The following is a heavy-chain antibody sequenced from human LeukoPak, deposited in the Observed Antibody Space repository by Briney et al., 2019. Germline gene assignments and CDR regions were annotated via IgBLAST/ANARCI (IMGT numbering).Heavy chain of an antibody. J-gene: IGHJ4*02. V-gene: IGHV6-1*01. D-gene: IGHD6-19*01. CDR1: GDSISSNSS. CDR2: TYYRSKWYS. Sequence: PSQTLSLTCAIFGDSISSNSSWNWIRQSPSRGLEWLGRTYYRSKWYSDYGVSVRGRITVSPDTSKNQFSLKLDSVNPEDTAVYYCARYSSSGWYFDFWGQGSLVTVSS. CDR3: ARYSSSGWYFDF.